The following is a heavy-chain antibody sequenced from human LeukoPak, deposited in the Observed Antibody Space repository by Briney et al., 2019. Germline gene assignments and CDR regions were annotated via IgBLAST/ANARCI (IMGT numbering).Heavy chain of an antibody. J-gene: IGHJ4*02. CDR2: ISSSSSYI. D-gene: IGHD2-15*01. CDR1: GCIWKGCR. Sequence: GGSLTLCYAEEGCIWKGCRMRWGRQAQRKRLEWVSSISSSSSYIYYEDSVKGRFTISRDNAKNSLYLQMNSLRAEDTAVYYCARVDCSVGSCYSDYWGQGTLVTVSS. V-gene: IGHV3-21*01. CDR3: ARVDCSVGSCYSDY.